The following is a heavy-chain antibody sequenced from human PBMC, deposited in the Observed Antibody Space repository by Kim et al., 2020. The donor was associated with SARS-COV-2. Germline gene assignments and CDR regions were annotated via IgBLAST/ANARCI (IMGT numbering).Heavy chain of an antibody. CDR2: VKYSGTT. CDR3: ARDGSVSGSYYFDS. CDR1: GGSLSTNN. D-gene: IGHD6-19*01. Sequence: SETLSLTCAVYGGSLSTNNWSWIRQPPGRGLEWIGGVKYSGTTNYNPALKSRLTLSVDTSKNEFSLQLTSVTAADTALYYCARDGSVSGSYYFDSWGQGIHVTVSS. J-gene: IGHJ4*02. V-gene: IGHV4-34*01.